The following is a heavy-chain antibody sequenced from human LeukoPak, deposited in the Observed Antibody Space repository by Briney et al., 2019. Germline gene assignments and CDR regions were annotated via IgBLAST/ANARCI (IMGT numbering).Heavy chain of an antibody. CDR1: GFTFSSYW. CDR3: AREKSDYYYYYGMDV. CDR2: IKQDGSEK. V-gene: IGHV3-7*01. Sequence: GGSLRLSCAASGFTFSSYWMSWVRQAPGKGLEWVANIKQDGSEKYYVDSVKGRFTISRDNAENSLYLQMNSLRAEDTAVYYCAREKSDYYYYYGMDVWGQGTTVTVSS. J-gene: IGHJ6*02.